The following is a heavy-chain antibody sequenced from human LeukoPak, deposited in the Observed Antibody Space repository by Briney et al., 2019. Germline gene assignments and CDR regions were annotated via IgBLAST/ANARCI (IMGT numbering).Heavy chain of an antibody. CDR1: GYTFTDYY. D-gene: IGHD2-8*01. V-gene: IGHV1-2*02. CDR3: ARVRTKDAFDV. CDR2: INPNSGGT. J-gene: IGHJ3*01. Sequence: ASVKVSCKSSGYTFTDYYMHWVRQAPGQGLEWMAWINPNSGGTNYAQKFQGRVTMTRDTSISTAYMELSRLRSDDTAVYYCARVRTKDAFDVWGQGTMVTVSS.